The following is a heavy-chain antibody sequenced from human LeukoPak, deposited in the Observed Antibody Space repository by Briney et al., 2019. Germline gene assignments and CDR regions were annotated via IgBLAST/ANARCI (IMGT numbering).Heavy chain of an antibody. D-gene: IGHD3-22*01. CDR2: IYYTGST. Sequence: PSETLSLTCTVSGGSISSYYWTWIRQPPGKGLEWIGYIYYTGSTNYNPSLKSRVTISVDTSKNQFSLKLSSVTAADTAVYYCARAPEGYDFDYWGQGTLVTVSS. CDR1: GGSISSYY. V-gene: IGHV4-59*01. J-gene: IGHJ4*02. CDR3: ARAPEGYDFDY.